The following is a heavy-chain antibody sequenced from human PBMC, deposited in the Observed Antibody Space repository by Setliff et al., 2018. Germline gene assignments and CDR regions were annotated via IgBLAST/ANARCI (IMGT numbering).Heavy chain of an antibody. CDR1: GYNFKNYA. CDR2: MDPKTGDT. V-gene: IGHV1-8*01. Sequence: ASVKVSCKASGYNFKNYAINWVRQATGQGLEWMGWMDPKTGDTGFAQKFQGRVTITWVTSISTAYMELSSLRSEDTAVYYCVRVTSGRLDFDYWGQGTPVTVSS. D-gene: IGHD6-19*01. CDR3: VRVTSGRLDFDY. J-gene: IGHJ4*02.